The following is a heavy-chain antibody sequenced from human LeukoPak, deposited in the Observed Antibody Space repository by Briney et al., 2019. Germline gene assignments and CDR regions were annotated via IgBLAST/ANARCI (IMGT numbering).Heavy chain of an antibody. J-gene: IGHJ4*02. CDR2: INGDGSHS. V-gene: IGHV3-7*03. CDR1: GFSFSNYW. D-gene: IGHD6-13*01. Sequence: GGSLRLSCAASGFSFSNYWMTWVRQAPGKGLERVADINGDGSHSYCVDSVKGRFALSRDNAKNSLFLQMNSLRAEDTAVYYCVKNSGWYCLDYWGQGTLVTVSS. CDR3: VKNSGWYCLDY.